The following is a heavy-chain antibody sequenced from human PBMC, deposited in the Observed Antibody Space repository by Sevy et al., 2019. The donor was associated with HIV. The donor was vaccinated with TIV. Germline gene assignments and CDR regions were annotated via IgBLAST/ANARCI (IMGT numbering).Heavy chain of an antibody. J-gene: IGHJ4*02. Sequence: ASVKVSCKASGYTFTSYGISWVRQAPGQGLEWMGWISAYNGNTNYAQKLQGRVTMTTDTSTSKAYMELGSLRSDDTAVYYCASDVAGSGSYSPPDYWGQGTLVTVSS. CDR3: ASDVAGSGSYSPPDY. CDR1: GYTFTSYG. CDR2: ISAYNGNT. V-gene: IGHV1-18*01. D-gene: IGHD3-10*01.